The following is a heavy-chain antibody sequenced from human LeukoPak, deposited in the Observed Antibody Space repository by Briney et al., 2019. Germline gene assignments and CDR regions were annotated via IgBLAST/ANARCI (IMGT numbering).Heavy chain of an antibody. CDR1: GYTFTSYY. D-gene: IGHD3-3*01. CDR3: ARERGGYYGGQTIKIFDY. V-gene: IGHV1-46*01. CDR2: INPSGGST. J-gene: IGHJ4*02. Sequence: ASVKVSCKASGYTFTSYYMHWVRQAPGQGLEWMGIINPSGGSTSYAQKFQGRVTMTRDTSTSTVYMELSSLRSEDTAVYYCARERGGYYGGQTIKIFDYWGQGTLVTVSS.